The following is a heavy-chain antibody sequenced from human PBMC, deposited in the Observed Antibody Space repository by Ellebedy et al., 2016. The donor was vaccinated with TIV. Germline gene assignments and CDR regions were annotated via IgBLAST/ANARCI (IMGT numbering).Heavy chain of an antibody. CDR2: FDPEGGET. Sequence: ASVKVSCXVSGHTFSDLSMHWVRQAPGRGLEWMGSFDPEGGETIYAQKLQGRITMTEDTSTDTAYLELSSLRSEDTAVYYCARGYYDSSGYLRPDYWGQGTLVTVSS. CDR3: ARGYYDSSGYLRPDY. V-gene: IGHV1-24*01. D-gene: IGHD3-22*01. J-gene: IGHJ4*02. CDR1: GHTFSDLS.